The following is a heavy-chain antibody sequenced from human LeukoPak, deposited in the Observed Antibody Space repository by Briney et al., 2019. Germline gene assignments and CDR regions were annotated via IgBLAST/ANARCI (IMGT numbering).Heavy chain of an antibody. CDR1: GYTFTSYD. CDR2: MNRNRGNT. CDR3: ARGGGVYYGSGSFYMDV. V-gene: IGHV1-8*01. J-gene: IGHJ6*03. D-gene: IGHD3-10*01. Sequence: GASVKVSCKASGYTFTSYDINWVRQATGQGLEWMGWMNRNRGNTGYAQKFQGRVTMTRNTSISTAYMELSSLRSEDTAVYYCARGGGVYYGSGSFYMDVWGKGTTVTISS.